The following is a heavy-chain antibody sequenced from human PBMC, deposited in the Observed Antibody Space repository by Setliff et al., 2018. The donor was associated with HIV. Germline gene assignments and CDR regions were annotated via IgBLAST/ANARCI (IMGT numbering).Heavy chain of an antibody. V-gene: IGHV4-38-2*01. J-gene: IGHJ5*02. CDR3: ARRIIAAAGTWFDP. CDR1: GYSISSGYY. CDR2: IYHSGST. D-gene: IGHD6-13*01. Sequence: SQTLSLTCAVSGYSISSGYYWGWIRQPPGKGLEWIGSIYHSGSTYYNPSLKSRVTISVDTSKNQFSLKLSSVTAADTAVYYCARRIIAAAGTWFDPWGQGTLVTVSS.